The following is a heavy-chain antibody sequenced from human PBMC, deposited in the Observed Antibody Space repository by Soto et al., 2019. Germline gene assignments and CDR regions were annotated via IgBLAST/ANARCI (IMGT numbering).Heavy chain of an antibody. CDR1: GYTFTSYA. CDR2: INAGNGNT. D-gene: IGHD2-15*01. J-gene: IGHJ5*02. CDR3: ARDLGWNNWFDP. Sequence: ASVKVSCKASGYTFTSYAMHWVRQAPGQRLEWMGWINAGNGNTKYSQKFQGRVTITRDTSASTAYMELSSLRSEDTAVYYCARDLGWNNWFDPWGQGTLVTVSS. V-gene: IGHV1-3*01.